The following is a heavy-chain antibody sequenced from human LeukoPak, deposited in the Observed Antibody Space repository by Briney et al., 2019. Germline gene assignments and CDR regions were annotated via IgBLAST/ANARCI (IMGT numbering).Heavy chain of an antibody. V-gene: IGHV3-30*03. CDR2: ISYDGSNK. J-gene: IGHJ3*02. D-gene: IGHD6-13*01. Sequence: GRSLRLSCAASGFTFSSYGMHWVRQAPGKGLEWVAVISYDGSNKYYADSVKGRFTISRDNSKNTLYLQMNSLRAEDTAVYYCARVQYSSSWGGPDAFDIWGQGTMVTVSS. CDR1: GFTFSSYG. CDR3: ARVQYSSSWGGPDAFDI.